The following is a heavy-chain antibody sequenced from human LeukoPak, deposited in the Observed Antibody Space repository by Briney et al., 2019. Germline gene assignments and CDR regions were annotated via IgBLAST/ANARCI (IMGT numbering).Heavy chain of an antibody. CDR3: VRVGYNGYVLVF. J-gene: IGHJ4*02. Sequence: EASVKVSCKASGYTFTAYYMHWVRQAPGQGLEWMGWINPNSGATNFAQKFQGRVTMTRDTSISTAYMELSRLRSDDTAVYFCVRVGYNGYVLVFWGQGTLVTVSS. CDR2: INPNSGAT. CDR1: GYTFTAYY. D-gene: IGHD5-12*01. V-gene: IGHV1-2*02.